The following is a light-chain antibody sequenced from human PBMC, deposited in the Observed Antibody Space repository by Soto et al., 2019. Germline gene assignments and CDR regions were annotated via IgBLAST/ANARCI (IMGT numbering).Light chain of an antibody. V-gene: IGKV3-20*01. CDR1: QSVSSTL. Sequence: ELVLTQSPVALSLSSGERATLSCRASQSVSSTLLTWYQQKPGQAPRLLIYGVSSRATGVPDRFSGSGSGTDFTLTIRRVEPEDCAVYFCQRYGDSSGTFGQGSRVEIK. CDR2: GVS. J-gene: IGKJ1*01. CDR3: QRYGDSSGT.